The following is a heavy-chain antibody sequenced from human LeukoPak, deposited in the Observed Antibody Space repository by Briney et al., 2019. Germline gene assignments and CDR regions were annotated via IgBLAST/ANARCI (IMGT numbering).Heavy chain of an antibody. D-gene: IGHD3-10*01. Sequence: GGSLRLSCAASGFTLSSYWTSWVRQAPGKGLEWVANIKEDGSEKYYVDSVKGRFTISGDNAQNSVYLHMNSLTAEDTALYYCARDWVAGVPFDAFDIWGQGTMVSVSS. CDR3: ARDWVAGVPFDAFDI. CDR1: GFTLSSYW. J-gene: IGHJ3*02. CDR2: IKEDGSEK. V-gene: IGHV3-7*03.